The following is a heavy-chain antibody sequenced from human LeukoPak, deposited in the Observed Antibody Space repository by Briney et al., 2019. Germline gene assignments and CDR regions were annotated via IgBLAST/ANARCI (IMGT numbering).Heavy chain of an antibody. V-gene: IGHV3-23*01. Sequence: PGGSLRLSCVASGFTFSSTTMGWIRQAPGRGLEWVSSITAIDGRTYYADSVRGRFTISRDNSKNTVYLQLNGLRAGDTAIYYCTKDRRGPAAGTWYFDSWGQGTLVTVSS. J-gene: IGHJ4*02. CDR1: GFTFSSTT. CDR2: ITAIDGRT. D-gene: IGHD6-13*01. CDR3: TKDRRGPAAGTWYFDS.